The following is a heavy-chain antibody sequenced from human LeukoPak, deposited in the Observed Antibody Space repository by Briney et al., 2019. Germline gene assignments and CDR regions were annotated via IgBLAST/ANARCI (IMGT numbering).Heavy chain of an antibody. Sequence: GGSLRLSCAASGFTFRSYAMSWVRQAPGKGLEWVSAISGSGGSTYYADSVKGRFTISRDKSKNTLYLQMNSLRAEDPAVYYCANPSGSDPVDYWGQGTLVTVSS. CDR2: ISGSGGST. CDR1: GFTFRSYA. V-gene: IGHV3-23*01. D-gene: IGHD1-26*01. J-gene: IGHJ4*02. CDR3: ANPSGSDPVDY.